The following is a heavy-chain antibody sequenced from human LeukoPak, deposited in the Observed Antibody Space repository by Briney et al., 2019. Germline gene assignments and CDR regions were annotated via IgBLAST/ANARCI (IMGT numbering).Heavy chain of an antibody. CDR2: ISWNSGSI. CDR3: AKLTSPGYQLPHYYYYGMDV. Sequence: QPGGSLRLSCAASGFTFDDYAMHWVRQAPGKGLEWVSGISWNSGSIGYADSVKGRFTISRDNAKNSLYLQMNSLRAEDTALYYCAKLTSPGYQLPHYYYYGMDVWGQGTTVTVSS. CDR1: GFTFDDYA. V-gene: IGHV3-9*01. D-gene: IGHD2-2*01. J-gene: IGHJ6*02.